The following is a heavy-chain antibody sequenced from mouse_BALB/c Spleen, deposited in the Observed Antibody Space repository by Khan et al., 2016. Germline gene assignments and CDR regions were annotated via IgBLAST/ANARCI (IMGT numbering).Heavy chain of an antibody. CDR1: GFTFSSFG. J-gene: IGHJ4*01. D-gene: IGHD1-1*01. Sequence: EVELVEPGGGLVQPGGSRKLSCAASGFTFSSFGMHWVLQAPEKGLEWVAYISSVSSTIFYADTVTGRFTISRDNPKNNLFLQMPSPRSGDTAMYYCARRGVYYYLNSLQFYARDYWGQGTSVTVSS. CDR3: ARRGVYYYLNSLQFYARDY. CDR2: ISSVSSTI. V-gene: IGHV5-17*02.